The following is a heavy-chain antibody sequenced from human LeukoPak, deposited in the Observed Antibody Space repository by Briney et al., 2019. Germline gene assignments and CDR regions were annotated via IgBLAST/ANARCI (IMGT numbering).Heavy chain of an antibody. J-gene: IGHJ4*02. D-gene: IGHD5-18*01. CDR2: IIPIFGTA. V-gene: IGHV1-69*13. Sequence: SVKVSCKASGYTFTGYYMHWVRQAPGQGLEWMGGIIPIFGTANYAQKFQGRVTITADESTSTAYMELSSLRSEDTAVYYCARDQYSYGWNYWGQGTLVTVSS. CDR3: ARDQYSYGWNY. CDR1: GYTFTGYY.